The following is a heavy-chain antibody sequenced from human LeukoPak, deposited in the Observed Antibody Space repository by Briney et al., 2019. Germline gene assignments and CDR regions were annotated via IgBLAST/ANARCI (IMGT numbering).Heavy chain of an antibody. J-gene: IGHJ4*02. V-gene: IGHV3-21*01. CDR1: GFTFSSYS. CDR3: AIFDY. CDR2: ISSSSSYT. Sequence: GGSLRLSCAASGFTFSSYSMNWVRQAPGKGLEWVSSISSSSSYTYYADSVKGRFTISRDNAKNSLYLQMNSLRAEDTAVYYCAIFDYWGQGTPVTVSS.